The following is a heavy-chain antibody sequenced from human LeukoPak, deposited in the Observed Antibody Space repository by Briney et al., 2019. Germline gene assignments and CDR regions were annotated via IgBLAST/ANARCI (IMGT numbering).Heavy chain of an antibody. J-gene: IGHJ3*02. CDR3: ARDRKRFSGSPDAFDI. CDR2: ISSSSSTT. CDR1: GFTFSSYS. Sequence: GGSLRLSCAASGFTFSSYSMNWVRQAPGKGLEWVSYISSSSSTTYYADSVKGRFTISRDNAKNSLYLQMNSLRAEDTAVYYCARDRKRFSGSPDAFDIWGQGTMVTVSS. D-gene: IGHD1-26*01. V-gene: IGHV3-48*04.